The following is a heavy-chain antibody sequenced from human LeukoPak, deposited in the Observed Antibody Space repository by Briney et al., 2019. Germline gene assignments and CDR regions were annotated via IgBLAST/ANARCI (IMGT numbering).Heavy chain of an antibody. J-gene: IGHJ4*02. CDR3: ARVYSSSWYEPYFDY. V-gene: IGHV4-59*01. Sequence: SETLSLTCTVSGGSISRYYWSWIRQPPGKGLEWIGYIYYSGSTNYNPSLKSRVTISVDTSKNQFSLKLSSVTAADTAVYYCARVYSSSWYEPYFDYWGQGTLVTVSS. D-gene: IGHD6-13*01. CDR1: GGSISRYY. CDR2: IYYSGST.